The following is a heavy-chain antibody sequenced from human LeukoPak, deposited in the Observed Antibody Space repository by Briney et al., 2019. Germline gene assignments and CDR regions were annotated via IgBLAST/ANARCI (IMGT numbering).Heavy chain of an antibody. CDR1: GFTLSSYA. J-gene: IGHJ4*02. CDR2: ISSSADST. D-gene: IGHD4-23*01. V-gene: IGHV3-23*01. Sequence: GGSLRLSCEASGFTLSSYAMSWVRQAPGKGRAWVSVISSSADSTYYADSVKGRFTISRDNSKNTLYLQMNNLRAEDTAVYYCAKPLEKYTYGGNFDYWGQGILVTVSS. CDR3: AKPLEKYTYGGNFDY.